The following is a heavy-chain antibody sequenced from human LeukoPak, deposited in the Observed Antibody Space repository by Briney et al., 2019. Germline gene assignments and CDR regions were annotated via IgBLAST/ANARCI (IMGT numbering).Heavy chain of an antibody. V-gene: IGHV4-39*01. CDR3: ARHASLLYSSIAACPFVYWFDP. J-gene: IGHJ5*02. Sequence: PSETLSLTCTVSGGSISSSSNYWGWIRQPPGKGLEWIGSTYYSGSTYYNPSLKSRVTISVDTSKNQFSLKLSSVTAADTAVYYCARHASLLYSSIAACPFVYWFDPWGQGTLVTVSS. CDR2: TYYSGST. CDR1: GGSISSSSNY. D-gene: IGHD6-6*01.